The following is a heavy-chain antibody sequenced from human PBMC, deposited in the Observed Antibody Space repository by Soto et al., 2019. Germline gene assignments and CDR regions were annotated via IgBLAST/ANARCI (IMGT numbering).Heavy chain of an antibody. CDR1: GYSFTNND. D-gene: IGHD3-16*01. CDR3: ARMETFGSLNWFDP. V-gene: IGHV1-8*01. Sequence: QVQLVQSGAEVREPGASVKVSCKASGYSFTNNDVSWVRQATGQGLEWMGWMNPGSGDTGYAQKFQGRVTMTRDISIATAYIELSSLRSDDTAIYYCARMETFGSLNWFDPWGQGTLVTLSS. CDR2: MNPGSGDT. J-gene: IGHJ5*02.